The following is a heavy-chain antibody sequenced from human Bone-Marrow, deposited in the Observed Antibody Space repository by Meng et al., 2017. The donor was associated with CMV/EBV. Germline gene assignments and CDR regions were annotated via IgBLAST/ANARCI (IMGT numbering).Heavy chain of an antibody. Sequence: SVKVSCKASGGTFSSYTISWVRQAPGQGLEWMGGIIPIFGTANYAQKFQGRVTITTDESTSTAYMELSSLRSEDTAVYYCASRSGVPAAIGLVYYYGMDVWGQGTTVTVSS. J-gene: IGHJ6*02. V-gene: IGHV1-69*05. CDR1: GGTFSSYT. CDR2: IIPIFGTA. D-gene: IGHD2-2*01. CDR3: ASRSGVPAAIGLVYYYGMDV.